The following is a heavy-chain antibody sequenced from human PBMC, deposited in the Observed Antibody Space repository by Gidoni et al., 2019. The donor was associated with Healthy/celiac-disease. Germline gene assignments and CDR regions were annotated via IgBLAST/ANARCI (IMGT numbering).Heavy chain of an antibody. CDR2: IWYDGSNK. Sequence: QVQLVESGGGVVQPGRSLRLSCAASGFTFSSYGMHWVRQAPGKGLEWVAVIWYDGSNKYYADSVKGRFTISRDNSKNTLYLQMNSLRAEDTAVYYCARDRVANYYYYYGMDVWGQGTTVTVSS. D-gene: IGHD5-12*01. CDR3: ARDRVANYYYYYGMDV. CDR1: GFTFSSYG. J-gene: IGHJ6*02. V-gene: IGHV3-33*01.